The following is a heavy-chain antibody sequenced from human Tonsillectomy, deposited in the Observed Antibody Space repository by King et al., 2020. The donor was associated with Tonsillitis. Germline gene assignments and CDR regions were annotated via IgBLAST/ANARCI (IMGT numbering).Heavy chain of an antibody. CDR2: ISYDGSNK. CDR1: GFTFSSYG. V-gene: IGHV3-30*18. J-gene: IGHJ3*02. CDR3: AKDRGIEGELNAFDI. Sequence: VQLVESGGGVVQPGRSLRLSCAASGFTFSSYGMHWVRQAPGKGLEWVALISYDGSNKYYADSVKGRFTISRDNSKNTLYLQMNSLRAEDTAVYYCAKDRGIEGELNAFDIWGQGTMVTVSS. D-gene: IGHD1-26*01.